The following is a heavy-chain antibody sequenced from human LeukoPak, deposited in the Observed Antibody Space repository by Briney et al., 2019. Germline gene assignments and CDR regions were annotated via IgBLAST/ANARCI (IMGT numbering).Heavy chain of an antibody. CDR2: INPSGGST. Sequence: ASVKVSCKASGYTFTSYYMHWVRQAPGQGLEWMGIINPSGGSTSYAQKFQGRVTMTRDTSTSTVYMELSSLRSEDTAVYYRARANHYDILTGYSGDAFDIWGQGTMVTVSS. V-gene: IGHV1-46*01. CDR1: GYTFTSYY. D-gene: IGHD3-9*01. J-gene: IGHJ3*02. CDR3: ARANHYDILTGYSGDAFDI.